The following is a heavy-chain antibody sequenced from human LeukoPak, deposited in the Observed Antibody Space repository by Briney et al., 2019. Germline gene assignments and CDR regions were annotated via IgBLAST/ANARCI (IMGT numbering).Heavy chain of an antibody. V-gene: IGHV3-23*01. CDR2: ISGSGGST. D-gene: IGHD5-12*01. CDR1: GFTFSSYA. Sequence: GGSLRLSCAASGFTFSSYAMSWVRQAPGKGLEWVSAISGSGGSTYYADSVKGRFTISRDNSKNTLYLQMNSLRAEDTAVYYCAKDIVATIGVDYYYGMDVWGQGTTVTVSS. CDR3: AKDIVATIGVDYYYGMDV. J-gene: IGHJ6*02.